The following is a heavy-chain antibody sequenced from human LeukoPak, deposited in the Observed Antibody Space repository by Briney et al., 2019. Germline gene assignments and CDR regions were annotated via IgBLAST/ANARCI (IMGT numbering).Heavy chain of an antibody. J-gene: IGHJ4*02. CDR3: ARAPMTSCSGVLCYPFDY. V-gene: IGHV3-23*01. CDR2: ISGSGGNT. D-gene: IGHD2-15*01. CDR1: EFTFNNYA. Sequence: GGSLRLSCVASEFTFNNYAMAWVRQGPGKGLEWVSSISGSGGNTYYADSVKGRFTISRDNSKNTLYLQMNSLRAEDAAVYYCARAPMTSCSGVLCYPFDYWGQGTLVTVSS.